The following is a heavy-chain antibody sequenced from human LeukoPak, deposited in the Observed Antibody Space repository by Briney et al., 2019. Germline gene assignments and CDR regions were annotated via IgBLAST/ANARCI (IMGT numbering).Heavy chain of an antibody. CDR2: INPNSGGT. CDR1: GYTFTGYY. CDR3: ARGLNYYGSGSYRDWFDP. Sequence: ASVKGSCKASGYTFTGYYMHWVRQAPGQGLEWMGWINPNSGGTNYAQKFQGWVTMTRDTSISTAYMELSRLRSDDTAVYYCARGLNYYGSGSYRDWFDPWGQGTLVTVSS. D-gene: IGHD3-10*01. J-gene: IGHJ5*02. V-gene: IGHV1-2*04.